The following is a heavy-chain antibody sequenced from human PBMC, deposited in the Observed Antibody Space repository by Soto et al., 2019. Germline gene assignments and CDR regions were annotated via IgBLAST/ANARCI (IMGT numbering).Heavy chain of an antibody. V-gene: IGHV3-33*01. D-gene: IGHD4-17*01. CDR1: GFTFSSYG. J-gene: IGHJ3*01. CDR2: IWYDGSNK. Sequence: GGSLRLSCAASGFTFSSYGMHWVRQVPGKGLEWVAVIWYDGSNKYYADSVKGRFTISRDNSKNTLYLQMNSLRAEDTAVYYCARADSYYGVNWGQGTMVTVSS. CDR3: ARADSYYGVN.